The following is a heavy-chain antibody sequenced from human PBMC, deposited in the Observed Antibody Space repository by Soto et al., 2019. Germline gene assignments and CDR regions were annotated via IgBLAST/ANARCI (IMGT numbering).Heavy chain of an antibody. Sequence: GESWKISCEASGYMFPIYHISWVRQMPGKGLEWVGKIDPSDSRTMYRPSSRARITISADKAINTAYLEWGRLKASDTAMYCCARRDSNGGFDFWAQGSQVNVSS. CDR1: GYMFPIYH. J-gene: IGHJ4*02. D-gene: IGHD2-8*01. V-gene: IGHV5-10-1*01. CDR3: ARRDSNGGFDF. CDR2: IDPSDSRT.